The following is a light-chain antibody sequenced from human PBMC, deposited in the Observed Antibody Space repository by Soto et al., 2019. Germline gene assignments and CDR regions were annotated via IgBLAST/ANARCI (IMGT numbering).Light chain of an antibody. V-gene: IGKV1-39*01. CDR1: QSISSY. J-gene: IGKJ5*01. CDR2: AAS. Sequence: DIQITHSPSSLSASVVDRVTITFRASQSISSYLNWYHQKPGKAPKLLIYAASSLQSGVPSRFSGSGSGTDFTLTISSLQPEDFATYYCQKSYSTTINFGQGTRLEIK. CDR3: QKSYSTTIN.